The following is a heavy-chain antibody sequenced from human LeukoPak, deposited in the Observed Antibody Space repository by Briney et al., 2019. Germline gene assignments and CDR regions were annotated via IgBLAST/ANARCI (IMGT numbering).Heavy chain of an antibody. Sequence: ASVKVSCKASGGTFSSYAISWVRQAPGQGLEWMGRIIPIFGVANYAQKFQGRVTITADKSTSTAYMELSSLRSEDTAVHYCVREVVDGYKTRPPDYWGQGTLVTVSS. V-gene: IGHV1-69*04. D-gene: IGHD5-24*01. CDR3: VREVVDGYKTRPPDY. CDR2: IIPIFGVA. CDR1: GGTFSSYA. J-gene: IGHJ4*02.